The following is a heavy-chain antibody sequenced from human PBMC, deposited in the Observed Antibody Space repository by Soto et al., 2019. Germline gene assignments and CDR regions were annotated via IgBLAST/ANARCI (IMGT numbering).Heavy chain of an antibody. V-gene: IGHV4-30-4*02. Sequence: PSETLSLTCTVSGGSISSGDYYWSWIRQPPGKGLEWIGYIYHSGSTYYNPSLKSRVTISVDTSKNQFSLKLSSVTAADTAVYYCARVRWRNNFDYWGQGTLVTVSS. CDR2: IYHSGST. CDR3: ARVRWRNNFDY. D-gene: IGHD1-1*01. CDR1: GGSISSGDYY. J-gene: IGHJ4*02.